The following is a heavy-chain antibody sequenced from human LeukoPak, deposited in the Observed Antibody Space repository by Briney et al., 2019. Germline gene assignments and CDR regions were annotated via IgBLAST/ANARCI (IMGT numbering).Heavy chain of an antibody. CDR3: ARVELPRKSGSYYFDY. CDR2: LYNTATT. D-gene: IGHD1-26*01. J-gene: IGHJ4*02. V-gene: IGHV3-53*01. Sequence: GGSLRLSCAVSGFTVSNNHLTWVRQAPGKGLECVSILYNTATTFYADSVKGRFTISRDNSKNTLYLQMNSLRAEDTAVYYCARVELPRKSGSYYFDYWGQGTLVTVSS. CDR1: GFTVSNNH.